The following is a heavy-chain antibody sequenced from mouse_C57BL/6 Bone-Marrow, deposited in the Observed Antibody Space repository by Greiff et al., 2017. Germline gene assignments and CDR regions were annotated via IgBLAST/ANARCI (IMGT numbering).Heavy chain of an antibody. D-gene: IGHD1-1*01. Sequence: EVQLQESGGDLVKPGGSLKLSCAASGFTFSSYGMSWVRQTPDKRLEWVATISSGGSYTYYPDSVKGRFTISRDNAKNTLYLQMSSLKSEDTAMYYCARHAVGITTVVATENAMDDWGQGTSVTVSS. CDR2: ISSGGSYT. J-gene: IGHJ4*01. V-gene: IGHV5-6*01. CDR1: GFTFSSYG. CDR3: ARHAVGITTVVATENAMDD.